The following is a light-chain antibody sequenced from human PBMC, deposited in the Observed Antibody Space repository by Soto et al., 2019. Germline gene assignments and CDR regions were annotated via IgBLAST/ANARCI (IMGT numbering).Light chain of an antibody. CDR3: CSYAGSYTFYV. Sequence: QSALTQPRSVSGSPGQSVTISCTGTSSDVGGYNYVSWYQQHPGKAPKLMIYDVSKRPSGVPDRFSGSKSGNPDSLTISGLQAEDQADYYCCSYAGSYTFYVFGTGTKLTVL. V-gene: IGLV2-11*01. CDR1: SSDVGGYNY. CDR2: DVS. J-gene: IGLJ1*01.